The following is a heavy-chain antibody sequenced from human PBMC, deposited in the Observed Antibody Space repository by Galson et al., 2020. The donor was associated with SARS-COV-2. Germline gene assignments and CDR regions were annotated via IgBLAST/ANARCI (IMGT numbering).Heavy chain of an antibody. J-gene: IGHJ6*02. Sequence: ASMKVSCKVSGYTLTELSMHWVRQAPGKGLEWMGGFDPEDGETIYAQKFQGRVTMTEDTSTDTAYMELSSLRSEDTAVYYCATLRVSTGTILHYYYGMDVWGQGTTVTVS. V-gene: IGHV1-24*01. CDR3: ATLRVSTGTILHYYYGMDV. D-gene: IGHD1-7*01. CDR1: GYTLTELS. CDR2: FDPEDGET.